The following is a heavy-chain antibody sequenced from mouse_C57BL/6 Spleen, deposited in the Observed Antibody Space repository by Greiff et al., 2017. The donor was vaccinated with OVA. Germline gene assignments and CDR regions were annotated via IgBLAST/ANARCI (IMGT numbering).Heavy chain of an antibody. CDR1: GYTFTDYY. Sequence: EVQLQQSGPELVKPGASVKISCKASGYTFTDYYMNWVKQSPGQSLEWIGGINPTNGGTSYNQKFKGKATITVDKSSNTAYMELRSLTSEDSAVYYCAREEAVGFAGWGQGTMVTVAA. J-gene: IGHJ3*01. D-gene: IGHD1-1*02. V-gene: IGHV1-26*01. CDR2: INPTNGGT. CDR3: AREEAVGFAG.